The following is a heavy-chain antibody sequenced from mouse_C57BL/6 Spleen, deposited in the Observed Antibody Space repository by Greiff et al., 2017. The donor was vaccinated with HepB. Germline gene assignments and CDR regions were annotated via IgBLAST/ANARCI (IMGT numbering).Heavy chain of an antibody. D-gene: IGHD2-1*01. CDR1: GFTFSDYG. Sequence: EVQRVESGGGLVKPGGSLKLSCAASGFTFSDYGMHWVRQAPEKGLEWVAYISSGSSTIYYADTVKGRFTISRDNAKNTLFLQMTSLRSEDTAMYYCAKSLLTPFDVWGTGTTVTVSS. V-gene: IGHV5-17*01. CDR3: AKSLLTPFDV. J-gene: IGHJ1*03. CDR2: ISSGSSTI.